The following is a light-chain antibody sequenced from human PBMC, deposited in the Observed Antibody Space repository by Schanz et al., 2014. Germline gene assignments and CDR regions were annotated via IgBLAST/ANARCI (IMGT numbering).Light chain of an antibody. J-gene: IGKJ2*01. CDR1: QAISIY. V-gene: IGKV1-27*01. CDR2: AAS. Sequence: DIQMTQSPSSLSASVGDRVSITCRASQAISIYLAWYQQKPGKVPKLLIYAASTLQSGVPSRFSGSGSGTDFTLTISSLQPEDFATYYCQQTYSVPWAFGQGTRLENK. CDR3: QQTYSVPWA.